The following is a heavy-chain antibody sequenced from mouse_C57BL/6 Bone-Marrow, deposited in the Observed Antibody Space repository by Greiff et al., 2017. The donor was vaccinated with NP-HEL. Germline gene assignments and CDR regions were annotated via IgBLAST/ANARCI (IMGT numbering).Heavy chain of an antibody. D-gene: IGHD2-3*01. Sequence: EVQLVESGGGLVQPGGSLKLSCAASGFTFSDYYMYWVRQTPEKRLEWVAYISNGGGSTYYPDTVKGRFTISRDNAKNTLYLQMSRLKSEDTAMYYCARHFFPDGYHWYFDVWGTGTTVTVAS. V-gene: IGHV5-12*01. CDR3: ARHFFPDGYHWYFDV. CDR2: ISNGGGST. CDR1: GFTFSDYY. J-gene: IGHJ1*03.